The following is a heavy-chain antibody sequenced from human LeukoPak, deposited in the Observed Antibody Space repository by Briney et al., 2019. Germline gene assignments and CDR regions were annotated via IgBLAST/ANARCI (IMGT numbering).Heavy chain of an antibody. J-gene: IGHJ6*03. Sequence: GGSLRLSCAASGFTFSNYWMHWVRQAPGKGLVWVSRIKSDGSSTNYADSVKGRFTISRDNAKNTLYLQMNSLRAEDTGVYYCARDEYSSSYMDVWGKGTKVTVSS. CDR1: GFTFSNYW. D-gene: IGHD6-6*01. CDR2: IKSDGSST. V-gene: IGHV3-74*01. CDR3: ARDEYSSSYMDV.